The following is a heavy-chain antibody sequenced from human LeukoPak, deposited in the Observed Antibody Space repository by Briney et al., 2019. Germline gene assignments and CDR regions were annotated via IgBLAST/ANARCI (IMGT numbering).Heavy chain of an antibody. J-gene: IGHJ4*02. CDR3: ARVGATVVGLLDY. Sequence: GASVKVSCKASGYTFTSYDINWVRQATGQGLEWMGWMNPNSGNTGYAQKLQGRVTMTTDTSTSTAYMELRSLRSDDTAVYYCARVGATVVGLLDYWGQGTLVTVSS. CDR2: MNPNSGNT. V-gene: IGHV1-8*01. CDR1: GYTFTSYD. D-gene: IGHD1-26*01.